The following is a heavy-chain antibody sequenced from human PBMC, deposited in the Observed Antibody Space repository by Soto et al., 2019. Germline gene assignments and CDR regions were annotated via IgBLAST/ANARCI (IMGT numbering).Heavy chain of an antibody. V-gene: IGHV6-1*01. Sequence: SQTLALTCDISGDTISRSSAAWIWVRQSPSRGLEWLGRTYYKSKWSTDYALSVKGRITINAITARNQISLHLNSVTTDDTAVYFCALGCVNVECYARFDYWGQGPSVTVSS. CDR1: GDTISRSSAA. D-gene: IGHD2-15*01. CDR2: TYYKSKWST. J-gene: IGHJ4*02. CDR3: ALGCVNVECYARFDY.